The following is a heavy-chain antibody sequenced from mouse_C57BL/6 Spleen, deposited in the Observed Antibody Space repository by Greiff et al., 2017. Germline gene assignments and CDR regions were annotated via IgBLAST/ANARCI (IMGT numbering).Heavy chain of an antibody. V-gene: IGHV3-6*01. D-gene: IGHD5-5*01. CDR2: ISYDGSN. Sequence: ESGPGLVKPSQSLSLTCSVTGYSITSGYYWNWIRQFPGNKLEWMGYISYDGSNNYNPSLKNRISITRDTSKNQFFLKLNSVTTEDTATYYCASYPGHAMDYWGQGTSVTVSS. J-gene: IGHJ4*01. CDR3: ASYPGHAMDY. CDR1: GYSITSGYY.